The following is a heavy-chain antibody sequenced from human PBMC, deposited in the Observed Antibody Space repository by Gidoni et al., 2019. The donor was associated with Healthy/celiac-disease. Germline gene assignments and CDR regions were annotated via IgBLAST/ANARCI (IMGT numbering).Heavy chain of an antibody. D-gene: IGHD4-17*01. Sequence: QVQLVQSGAEVKKPCSSVKVSCKASGGTFISYAISWVRQAPGQGLAWKGRIIPILGIANYAQKCQGRVTITADKSTSTAYMELSSLRSEDTAVYYCARDPPPLTTLSPMTTVVNFSLPWGQGTLVTVSS. CDR1: GGTFISYA. CDR2: IIPILGIA. CDR3: ARDPPPLTTLSPMTTVVNFSLP. V-gene: IGHV1-69*04. J-gene: IGHJ5*02.